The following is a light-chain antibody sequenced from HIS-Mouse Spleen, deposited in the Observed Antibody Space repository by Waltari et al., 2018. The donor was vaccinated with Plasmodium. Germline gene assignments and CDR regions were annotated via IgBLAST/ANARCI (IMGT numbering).Light chain of an antibody. CDR1: QSISSY. V-gene: IGKV1-39*01. CDR2: AAS. CDR3: QQSYSTPWT. Sequence: DIRMTQSPSSLSVSVGDRVTITCRASQSISSYLNWYQQKPGKAPKLLIYAASSLQSGVPSRFSGSGSGTDFTLTISSLQPEDFATYYCQQSYSTPWTFGQGTKVEIK. J-gene: IGKJ1*01.